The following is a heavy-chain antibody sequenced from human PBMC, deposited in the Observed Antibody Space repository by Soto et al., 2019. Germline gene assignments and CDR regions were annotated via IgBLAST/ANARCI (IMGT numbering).Heavy chain of an antibody. CDR2: INNDGRST. J-gene: IGHJ4*02. V-gene: IGHV3-74*01. CDR3: VRAGSIRGDY. D-gene: IGHD3-10*01. Sequence: EVQLVESGGCLVQPGGSQRLSCPASGFTFSSYWMHWVRQAPVKELVWVSRINNDGRSTTYADSVKGRVSISRDNAKNTLYLLMNSLRAEDTAVYHCVRAGSIRGDYWGQGTLVTVSS. CDR1: GFTFSSYW.